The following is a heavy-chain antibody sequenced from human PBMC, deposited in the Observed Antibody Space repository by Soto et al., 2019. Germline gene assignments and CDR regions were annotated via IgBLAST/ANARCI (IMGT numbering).Heavy chain of an antibody. CDR1: GYTFTSYW. J-gene: IGHJ4*02. D-gene: IGHD5-12*01. V-gene: IGHV5-10-1*03. CDR3: ASSRYSFGHSFDY. CDR2: IDPSESYT. Sequence: EVQLVQSGAELKKPGESLRISCKVSGYTFTSYWISWVRQMPVKGLEWMGRIDPSESYTKYSPPFEGHVSISVDKSISTVYLQWSSLKAADTAMYYCASSRYSFGHSFDYWGQGTQVTVSS.